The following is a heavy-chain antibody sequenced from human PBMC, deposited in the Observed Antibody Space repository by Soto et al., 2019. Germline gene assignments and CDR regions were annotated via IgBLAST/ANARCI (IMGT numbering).Heavy chain of an antibody. CDR3: ANGGYDYYHALDV. Sequence: PGGSLRLSCAGSGFMFANYAISWVRQAPGKGLEGVSGTRGSGGRPYFADSVKGRVTMSKDNSKNTLFLEMNSLRAEDTAVYYCANGGYDYYHALDVWGQRTKVTVSS. J-gene: IGHJ6*02. CDR2: TRGSGGRP. D-gene: IGHD3-10*01. CDR1: GFMFANYA. V-gene: IGHV3-23*01.